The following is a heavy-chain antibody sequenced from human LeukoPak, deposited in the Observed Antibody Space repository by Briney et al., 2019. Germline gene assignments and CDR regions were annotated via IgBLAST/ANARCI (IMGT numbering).Heavy chain of an antibody. CDR2: ISGSGGST. CDR1: GFTFSSYG. J-gene: IGHJ6*03. V-gene: IGHV3-23*01. Sequence: GGSLRLSCAASGFTFSSYGMSWVRQAPGKGLEWVSAISGSGGSTYYADSVKGRFTISRDNSKNTLYLQMNSLRAEDTAVYYCAKSVYMVRGVIKYYYYMDVWGKGTTVTVSS. D-gene: IGHD3-10*01. CDR3: AKSVYMVRGVIKYYYYMDV.